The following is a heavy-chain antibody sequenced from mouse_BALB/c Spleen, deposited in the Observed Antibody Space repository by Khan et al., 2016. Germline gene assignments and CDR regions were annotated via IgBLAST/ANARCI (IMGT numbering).Heavy chain of an antibody. V-gene: IGHV9-3*02. J-gene: IGHJ2*01. D-gene: IGHD1-3*01. CDR3: ARGGYNDLFDY. Sequence: QIQLVQSGPELKKPGETVNISCKSSGYIFRNYGMNWVKQAPGKGLKGMGWININTGEPTYAEEFKGRFVFSLESSASTAHLQINNLKNEDTATYFCARGGYNDLFDYWGKGTTLTVSS. CDR1: GYIFRNYG. CDR2: ININTGEP.